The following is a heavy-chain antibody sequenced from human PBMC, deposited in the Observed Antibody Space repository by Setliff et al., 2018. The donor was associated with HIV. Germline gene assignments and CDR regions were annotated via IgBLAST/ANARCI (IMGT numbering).Heavy chain of an antibody. CDR1: GFSFRNSFYN. CDR2: INRSGNT. J-gene: IGHJ1*01. CDR3: TKHVATGIATTATAYFQH. Sequence: SETLSLTCTVSGFSFRNSFYNWGWIRQPTGKGLEWIGEINRSGNTKYNPSRKSRVTISIDTSKKQFSLKLNSVTAADTAVYYCTKHVATGIATTATAYFQHWGQGSLVTVSS. D-gene: IGHD6-13*01. V-gene: IGHV4-39*01.